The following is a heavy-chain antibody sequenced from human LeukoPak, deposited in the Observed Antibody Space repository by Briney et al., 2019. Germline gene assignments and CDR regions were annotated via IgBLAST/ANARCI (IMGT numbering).Heavy chain of an antibody. CDR3: ARDEINYGSGSYFDF. D-gene: IGHD3-10*01. V-gene: IGHV4-59*01. J-gene: IGHJ4*02. CDR1: GDSIRTYH. CDR2: AHYSGSG. Sequence: PSETLSLTCTVSGDSIRTYHWNWIRQSPGKGLEWIGSAHYSGSGNHSPSLKSRLTISVDTSKNQVSLKLSSITAADTAVYYCARDEINYGSGSYFDFWGQGTLVTVSS.